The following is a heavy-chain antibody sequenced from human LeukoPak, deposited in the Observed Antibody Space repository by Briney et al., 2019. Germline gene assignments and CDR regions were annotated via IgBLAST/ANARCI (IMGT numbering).Heavy chain of an antibody. CDR2: IKSDGST. J-gene: IGHJ1*01. CDR1: GFTFSSCW. V-gene: IGHV3-74*01. D-gene: IGHD3-22*01. Sequence: PGGSLRLSCAASGFTFSSCWMHWVRQAPGKGLVWVSRIKSDGSTRYADSVKGRFTVSRDNAKNTVSLQMNSLRAEDTGVYYCARVPSEIGGYYPEYFRHWGQGTLVIVSS. CDR3: ARVPSEIGGYYPEYFRH.